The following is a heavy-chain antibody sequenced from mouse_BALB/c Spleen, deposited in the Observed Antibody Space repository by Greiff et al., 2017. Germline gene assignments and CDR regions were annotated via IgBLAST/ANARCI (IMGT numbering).Heavy chain of an antibody. CDR3: TKWDSSGWFAY. CDR1: GYTFTSYW. CDR2: IYPSDSYT. V-gene: IGHV1-69*02. J-gene: IGHJ3*01. D-gene: IGHD3-2*01. Sequence: QVQLQQPGAELVRPGASVKLSCKASGYTFTSYWINWVKQRPGQGLEWIGNIYPSDSYTNYNQKFKDKATLTVDKSSSTAYMQLSSPTSEDSAVYYWTKWDSSGWFAYWGQGTLVTVSA.